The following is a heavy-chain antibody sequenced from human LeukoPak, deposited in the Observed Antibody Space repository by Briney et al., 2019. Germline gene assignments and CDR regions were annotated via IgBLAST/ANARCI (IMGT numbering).Heavy chain of an antibody. CDR1: GGSFSGYQ. D-gene: IGHD2-8*01. CDR2: INDNEGT. V-gene: IGHV4-34*01. CDR3: ARVNLLGYCTNGVCPGGGLPFDY. Sequence: SETLSLTCAVYGGSFSGYQWGWIRQPPGKGLEWIAEINDNEGTDYNPSLKSRVTISRDTSKNQFSLKLRSVTAADTAVYYCARVNLLGYCTNGVCPGGGLPFDYWGQGTLVIVSS. J-gene: IGHJ4*02.